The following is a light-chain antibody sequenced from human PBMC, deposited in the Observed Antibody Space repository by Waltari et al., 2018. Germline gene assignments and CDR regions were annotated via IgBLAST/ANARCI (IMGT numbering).Light chain of an antibody. CDR2: EVS. V-gene: IGLV2-23*02. CDR1: SSDVGCYNL. Sequence: QSALTQPASVSGSPGQSITISCPGTSSDVGCYNLVSWYQPHPGKAPKLMIYEVSKRPSGVSNRFSGSKSGNTASLTISGLQAEDEADYYCCSYAGSSTFVFGTGTKVTVL. CDR3: CSYAGSSTFV. J-gene: IGLJ1*01.